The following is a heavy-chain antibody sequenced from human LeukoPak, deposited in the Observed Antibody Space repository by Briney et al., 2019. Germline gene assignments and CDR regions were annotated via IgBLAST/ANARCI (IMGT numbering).Heavy chain of an antibody. CDR2: IYGGGGT. J-gene: IGHJ4*02. CDR3: ARVGVGTVAGNYFDD. CDR1: GFTFSSYG. D-gene: IGHD6-19*01. V-gene: IGHV3-53*04. Sequence: PGGSLRLSCAASGFTFSSYGMHWVRQAPGKGLEWVSLIYGGGGTYYADSVQGRFTISRHNSENTLYLEMNSLRPEDTAVYYCARVGVGTVAGNYFDDWGQGTLVTVSS.